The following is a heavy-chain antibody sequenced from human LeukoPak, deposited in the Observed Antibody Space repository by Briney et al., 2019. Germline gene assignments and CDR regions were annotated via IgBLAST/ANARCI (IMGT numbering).Heavy chain of an antibody. CDR3: ARDERLLSFLK. CDR1: GFTFSSYT. D-gene: IGHD3-3*01. Sequence: GGSLRLSCAASGFTFSSYTMHWVRQAPGKGLEWVSGITGSGGSTYYADSVKGRFTISRDNSKNTLYLQMNSLRAEDTAIYYCARDERLLSFLKWGQGTLVTVSS. J-gene: IGHJ4*02. V-gene: IGHV3-23*01. CDR2: ITGSGGST.